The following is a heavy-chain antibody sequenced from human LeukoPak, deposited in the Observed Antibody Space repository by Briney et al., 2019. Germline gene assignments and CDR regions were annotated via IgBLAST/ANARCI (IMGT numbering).Heavy chain of an antibody. CDR1: GFTFSSYW. Sequence: GGSLRLSCAASGFTFSSYWMSWVRQAPGKGLEWVANIKQDGSEKYYVDSVKGRFTISRDNAKNSLYLQMNSLRAEDTAVYYCARKLVDCSGGSCYSDYWGQGTLVTVSS. D-gene: IGHD2-15*01. J-gene: IGHJ4*02. CDR3: ARKLVDCSGGSCYSDY. CDR2: IKQDGSEK. V-gene: IGHV3-7*01.